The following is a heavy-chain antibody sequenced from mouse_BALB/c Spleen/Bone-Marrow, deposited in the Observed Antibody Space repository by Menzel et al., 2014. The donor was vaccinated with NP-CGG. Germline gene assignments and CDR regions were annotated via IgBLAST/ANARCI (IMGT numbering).Heavy chain of an antibody. CDR2: IDPANGNT. D-gene: IGHD2-4*01. J-gene: IGHJ2*01. CDR3: ARGYYDYDLDY. Sequence: EVQLQQSGAELVKPGASVKLSCTASGFNINDTYMHWVKQRPEQGLEWIGRIDPANGNTKYDPKFQGKATITADTSSNTAFLQLSSLTSEDTAAYYCARGYYDYDLDYWGQGTTLTVSS. V-gene: IGHV14-3*02. CDR1: GFNINDTY.